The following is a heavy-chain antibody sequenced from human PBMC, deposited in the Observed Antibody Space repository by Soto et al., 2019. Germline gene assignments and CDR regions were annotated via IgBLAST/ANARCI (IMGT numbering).Heavy chain of an antibody. D-gene: IGHD1-26*01. CDR3: ARDRGSGSYYLGPYYFDY. CDR2: VSTNNADT. CDR1: GYTFTAYG. V-gene: IGHV1-18*01. Sequence: ASVKVSCKTSGYTFTAYGLAWLRQAPGQRPEWMGWVSTNNADTNYAQKFQGRVTMSTDRFTSTAYMDLRSLTSDDTAVYYCARDRGSGSYYLGPYYFDYWGQGTLVTVSS. J-gene: IGHJ4*02.